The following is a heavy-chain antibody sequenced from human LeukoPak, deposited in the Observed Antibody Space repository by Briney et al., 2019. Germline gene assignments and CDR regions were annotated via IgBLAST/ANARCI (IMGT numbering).Heavy chain of an antibody. J-gene: IGHJ1*01. V-gene: IGHV3-21*01. CDR2: ISSSGTYI. CDR1: GFTFSTYS. D-gene: IGHD6-13*01. CDR3: ARSDAYSSSWYLPY. Sequence: GGSLRLSCAASGFTFSTYSMNWVRQAPGKGLEWVSSISSSGTYIYYADSVKGRFTLSRDNANNSLYLQMNSLRAEDMAVYYCARSDAYSSSWYLPYWGQGTLVTVSS.